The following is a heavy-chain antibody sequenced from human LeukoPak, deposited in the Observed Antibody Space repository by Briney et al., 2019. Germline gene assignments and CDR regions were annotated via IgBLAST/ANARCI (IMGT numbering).Heavy chain of an antibody. J-gene: IGHJ4*02. V-gene: IGHV3-48*02. CDR3: ARGYYDSSGYPDY. D-gene: IGHD3-22*01. Sequence: GGSLRLSCAASGFTFSSYAMSWVRQAPGKGLEWVSYISSSSSTIYYADSVKGRFTISRDNAKNSLYLQMNSLRDEDTAVYYCARGYYDSSGYPDYWGQGTLVTVSS. CDR2: ISSSSSTI. CDR1: GFTFSSYA.